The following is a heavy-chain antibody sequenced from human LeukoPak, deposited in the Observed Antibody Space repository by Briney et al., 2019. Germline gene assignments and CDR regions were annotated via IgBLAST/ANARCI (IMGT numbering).Heavy chain of an antibody. D-gene: IGHD3-22*01. CDR3: ARGLKQHYESSGYYLYNFDC. J-gene: IGHJ4*02. CDR1: GGSLSDYY. CDR2: INHGGST. Sequence: SETLSLTCAVQGGSLSDYYWSWIRQPPGKGLEWIGEINHGGSTNYNPSLKSRVSTSVDTSKNQFSLKLSSVTAADTAVYCCARGLKQHYESSGYYLYNFDCWGQGSLVTVSS. V-gene: IGHV4-34*01.